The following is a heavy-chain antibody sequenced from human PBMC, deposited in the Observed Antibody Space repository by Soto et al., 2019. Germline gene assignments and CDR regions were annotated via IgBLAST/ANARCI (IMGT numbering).Heavy chain of an antibody. CDR1: GGSVSSGSYY. V-gene: IGHV4-61*01. Sequence: SETLSLTCTVSGGSVSSGSYYWSWIRQPPGKGLEWIGYIYYSGSTNYNPSLKSRVTISVDTSKNQFSLKLSSVTAADTAVYYCARDNGYSYGYTLDHWGQGTLVTVPS. CDR3: ARDNGYSYGYTLDH. J-gene: IGHJ4*02. D-gene: IGHD5-18*01. CDR2: IYYSGST.